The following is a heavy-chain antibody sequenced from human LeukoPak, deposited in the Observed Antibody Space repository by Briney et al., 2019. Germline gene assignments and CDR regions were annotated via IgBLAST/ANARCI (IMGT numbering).Heavy chain of an antibody. D-gene: IGHD1-26*01. CDR3: ARNIRIARGGSYLYFLYYFDY. Sequence: GASVKVSCKASGYTFTNYDVNWVRQATGQGLEWMGWMNPKSNNRGYAQKFQGRVIITSDTSINTAYMELSSLTSEDTAVYYCARNIRIARGGSYLYFLYYFDYWGQGTLVTVSS. J-gene: IGHJ4*02. CDR1: GYTFTNYD. CDR2: MNPKSNNR. V-gene: IGHV1-8*03.